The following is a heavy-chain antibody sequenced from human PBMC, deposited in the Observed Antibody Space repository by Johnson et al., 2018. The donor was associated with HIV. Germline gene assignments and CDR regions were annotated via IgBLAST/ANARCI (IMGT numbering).Heavy chain of an antibody. Sequence: QVQLVESGGGVVQPGRSLRLSCAASEFTFSTYGMHWVRQAPGKGLEWVAVISYDGSNKYYADSVKGRFTISRDNSKNTLYLQMKSLRAEDTAVYYCAKEWGIKRVNDAFDIWCQGTMVTVSS. D-gene: IGHD3-10*01. J-gene: IGHJ3*02. CDR2: ISYDGSNK. CDR1: EFTFSTYG. CDR3: AKEWGIKRVNDAFDI. V-gene: IGHV3-30*18.